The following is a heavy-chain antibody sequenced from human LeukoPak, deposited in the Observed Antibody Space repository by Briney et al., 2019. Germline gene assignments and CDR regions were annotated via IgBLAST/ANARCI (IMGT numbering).Heavy chain of an antibody. D-gene: IGHD3-10*01. CDR1: GFTFSSYG. CDR3: AKDRIWFGELDY. CDR2: IWYDGSNK. J-gene: IGHJ4*02. V-gene: IGHV3-30*02. Sequence: GGSLRLSCAASGFTFSSYGMHWVRQAPGKGLEWVAVIWYDGSNKYYADSVKGRFTISRDNSKNTLYLQMDSLRAEDTAVYYCAKDRIWFGELDYWGQGTLVTVSS.